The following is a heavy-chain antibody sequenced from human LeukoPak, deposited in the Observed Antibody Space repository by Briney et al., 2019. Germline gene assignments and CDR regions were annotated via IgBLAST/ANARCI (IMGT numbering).Heavy chain of an antibody. D-gene: IGHD3-10*01. CDR3: ARGGVWFGELLLFDY. CDR1: GGSISSYY. Sequence: SETLSLTCTVSGGSISSYYWSWIRQPPGKGLEWIGYIYYSGSTNYNPSLKSRVTISVDTSKNQFSLKLSSVTAADTAVYYCARGGVWFGELLLFDYWGQGTLVTVSS. V-gene: IGHV4-59*01. CDR2: IYYSGST. J-gene: IGHJ4*02.